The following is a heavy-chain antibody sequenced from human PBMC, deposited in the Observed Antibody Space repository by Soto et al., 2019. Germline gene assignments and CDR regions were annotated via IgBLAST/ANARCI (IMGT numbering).Heavy chain of an antibody. CDR2: ISYDGSNK. J-gene: IGHJ4*02. CDR3: ARDHDSSGYPSLYFDY. D-gene: IGHD3-22*01. Sequence: GGSLRLSCAASGFTFSSYAMHWVRQAPGKGLEWVAVISYDGSNKYYADSVKGRFTISRDNSKNTLYLQMNSLRAEDTAVYYCARDHDSSGYPSLYFDYWGQGTLVTVSS. CDR1: GFTFSSYA. V-gene: IGHV3-30-3*01.